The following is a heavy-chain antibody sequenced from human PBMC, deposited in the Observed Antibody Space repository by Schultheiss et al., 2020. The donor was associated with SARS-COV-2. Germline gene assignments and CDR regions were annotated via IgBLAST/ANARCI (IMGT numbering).Heavy chain of an antibody. CDR2: INHSGST. D-gene: IGHD3-10*01. V-gene: IGHV4-34*01. CDR1: GGSFTGYY. J-gene: IGHJ6*02. CDR3: ARAAYGLGSSIYYGLDV. Sequence: SQTLSLTCAVNGGSFTGYYWSWIRQPQGKGPEWIGEINHSGSTNYNPSLKSRVTISVDTSKNQFSLKLSSVTAADTAVYYCARAAYGLGSSIYYGLDVWGQGTTVTVSS.